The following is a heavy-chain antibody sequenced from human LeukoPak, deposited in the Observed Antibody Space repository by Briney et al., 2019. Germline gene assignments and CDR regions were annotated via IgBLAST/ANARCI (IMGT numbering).Heavy chain of an antibody. CDR3: ARLLVTSLVNWFDP. V-gene: IGHV4-59*08. D-gene: IGHD2-21*02. CDR1: GVSICGYY. CDR2: IHYSGRT. Sequence: SETLSLTCTVSGVSICGYYWSWIRQPPGKGLEWIGYIHYSGRTNYKPSLKSRVTISVDTSKNQFSQKLSSVTAADTAVYYCARLLVTSLVNWFDPWGQGTLVIVSS. J-gene: IGHJ5*02.